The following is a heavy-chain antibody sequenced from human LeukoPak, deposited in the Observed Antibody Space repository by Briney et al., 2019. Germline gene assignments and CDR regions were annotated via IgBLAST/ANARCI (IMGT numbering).Heavy chain of an antibody. V-gene: IGHV4-4*02. Sequence: SETLSLTCAVSGGSISSSNWWSWVRQPPGKGLEWIGEIYHSGSTNYNPSLKSRVTISVDKSKNQFSLKLSSVTAADTAVYYCARGWHFDWLLYAALDYWGQGTLVTVSS. D-gene: IGHD3-9*01. CDR1: GGSISSSNW. CDR3: ARGWHFDWLLYAALDY. J-gene: IGHJ4*02. CDR2: IYHSGST.